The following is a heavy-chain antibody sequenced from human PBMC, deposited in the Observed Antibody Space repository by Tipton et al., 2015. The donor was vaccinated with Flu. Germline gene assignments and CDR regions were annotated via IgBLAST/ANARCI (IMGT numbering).Heavy chain of an antibody. D-gene: IGHD6-13*01. CDR1: GGSISSSHW. CDR3: ARCDLTSSTWYPYGMDV. J-gene: IGHJ6*02. V-gene: IGHV4-4*02. Sequence: TLSLTCAVSGGSISSSHWWSWVRQPPGEGLGWIGEISHSGSTNYNPSLKSRVTISVDKSKNQFSLKLSSVTAADTAVYYCARCDLTSSTWYPYGMDVWGQGTTVTVSS. CDR2: ISHSGST.